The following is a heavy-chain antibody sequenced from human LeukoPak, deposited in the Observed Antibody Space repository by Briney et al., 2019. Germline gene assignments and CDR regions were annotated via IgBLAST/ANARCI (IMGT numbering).Heavy chain of an antibody. CDR1: GYSFTNYW. J-gene: IGHJ4*02. D-gene: IGHD2-21*01. V-gene: IGHV3-7*03. CDR3: AKAPVTTCSGAYCYPFDY. CDR2: IKQDGSEK. Sequence: GESLKISCKGSGYSFTNYWIGWVRQIPGKGLEWVANIKQDGSEKYYVDSVKGRFTISRDNAKNSLYLQMNSLRAEDTAVYHCAKAPVTTCSGAYCYPFDYWGQGTLVTVSS.